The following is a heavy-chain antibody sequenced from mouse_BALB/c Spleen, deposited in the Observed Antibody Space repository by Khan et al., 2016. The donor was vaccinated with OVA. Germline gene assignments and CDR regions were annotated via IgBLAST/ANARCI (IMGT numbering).Heavy chain of an antibody. CDR3: TRSGYGSFAY. CDR2: IFPNNGDS. D-gene: IGHD1-2*01. CDR1: GYTFTDYN. V-gene: IGHV1S29*02. Sequence: VQLQQSGPELVKPGASVKISCKASGYTFTDYNMDWVRQSHGESLEWIGYIFPNNGDSGYTQKFKTQATLTVDTSSSTAFMELRSLTSEDSAVXYCTRSGYGSFAYWGQGTLVTVSP. J-gene: IGHJ3*01.